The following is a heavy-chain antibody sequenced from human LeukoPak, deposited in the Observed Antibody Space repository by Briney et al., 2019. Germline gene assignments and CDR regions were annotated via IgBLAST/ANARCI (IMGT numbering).Heavy chain of an antibody. CDR3: ARAPAPIFGVVPYYYGMDV. J-gene: IGHJ6*02. CDR2: IYYSGST. V-gene: IGHV4-59*01. Sequence: SETLSLTCTVSGGSISSYYWSWIRQPPGKELEWIGYIYYSGSTNYNPSLKSRVTISVDTSKNQFSLKLSSVTAADTAVYYCARAPAPIFGVVPYYYGMDVWGQGTTVTVSS. CDR1: GGSISSYY. D-gene: IGHD3-3*01.